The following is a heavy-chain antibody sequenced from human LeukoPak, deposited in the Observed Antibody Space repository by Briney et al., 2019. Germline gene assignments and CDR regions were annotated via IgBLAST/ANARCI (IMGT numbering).Heavy chain of an antibody. Sequence: PSETLSLTCAVYGGSFSGYYWSWIRQPPGKGLEWIGEINHSGSTNYNPSLKSRVTISVDTSKNQFSLKLSSVTAADTAVHYCARGRGRHHIVLVVYATPNWFDPWGQGTLVTVSS. D-gene: IGHD2-8*02. CDR2: INHSGST. V-gene: IGHV4-34*01. J-gene: IGHJ5*02. CDR1: GGSFSGYY. CDR3: ARGRGRHHIVLVVYATPNWFDP.